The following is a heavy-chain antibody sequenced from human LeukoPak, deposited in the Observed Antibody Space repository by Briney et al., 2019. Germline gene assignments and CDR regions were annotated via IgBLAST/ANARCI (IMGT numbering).Heavy chain of an antibody. V-gene: IGHV1-18*01. D-gene: IGHD2-15*01. J-gene: IGHJ4*02. CDR2: IYKGNT. CDR3: ARGCSGSYCSL. Sequence: ASVKVSCKAAGYTFTSYAISWVRQAPGQGLEWMGWIYKGNTNYAQKVQDRVTMTTDTSTSTAYMELRSLGSDDTAMYYCARGCSGSYCSLWGQGTLVTVSS. CDR1: GYTFTSYA.